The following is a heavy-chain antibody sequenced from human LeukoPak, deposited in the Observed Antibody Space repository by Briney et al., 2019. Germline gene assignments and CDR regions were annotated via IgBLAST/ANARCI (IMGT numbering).Heavy chain of an antibody. CDR2: IYPHDSDT. V-gene: IGHV5-51*01. Sequence: GESLKISCKGSGYSFTTYWIGWVRQMPGKGLEWMGLIYPHDSDTRYSPSFQGQVSISADKSISTAYLQWSSLKASDTAMYYCARHRSSSSPVDYWGQGTLVTDSS. J-gene: IGHJ4*02. CDR1: GYSFTTYW. CDR3: ARHRSSSSPVDY. D-gene: IGHD6-6*01.